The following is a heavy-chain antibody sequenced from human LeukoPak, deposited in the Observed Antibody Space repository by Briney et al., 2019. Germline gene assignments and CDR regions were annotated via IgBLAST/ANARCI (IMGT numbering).Heavy chain of an antibody. CDR1: GASLSGYY. Sequence: TSETLSLTCAVSGASLSGYYWSWIRQSTGKGLEWIGEINHTGSTNYNPSLESRVTLSVDTSKNQFSLQLNSVTAADTAVYYCARGDYWGQGTLVTVPS. V-gene: IGHV4-34*01. CDR2: INHTGST. J-gene: IGHJ4*02. CDR3: ARGDY.